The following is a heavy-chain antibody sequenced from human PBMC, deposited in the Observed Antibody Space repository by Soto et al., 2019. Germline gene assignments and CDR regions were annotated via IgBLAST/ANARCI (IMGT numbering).Heavy chain of an antibody. CDR2: IIPILGTG. CDR3: AREEGTYNLGTFPFYYMDV. D-gene: IGHD7-27*01. J-gene: IGHJ6*03. V-gene: IGHV1-69*08. Sequence: QVQLVQSGPEVKKSGSSVKVSCKLSGGTFTSETISWVRQAPGQGLEWMGRIIPILGTGNYAQRFQGRITITEYKTMNTGYMELSSLTSEDTAVYLCAREEGTYNLGTFPFYYMDVWCNGTTVSVSS. CDR1: GGTFTSET.